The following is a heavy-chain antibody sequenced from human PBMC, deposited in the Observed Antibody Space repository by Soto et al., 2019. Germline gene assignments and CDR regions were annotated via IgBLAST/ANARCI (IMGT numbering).Heavy chain of an antibody. V-gene: IGHV3-23*01. Sequence: GSPRLSCAASGFTFSSYALSWVRQAPGKGLEWVSSITGGGGSTYYADSVKGRFTISRDNSKNTLYLQMNSLRAEDTAVYNCAKGGPAKGWFDPWGQGTLVTVSS. CDR2: ITGGGGST. J-gene: IGHJ5*02. CDR1: GFTFSSYA. D-gene: IGHD2-2*01. CDR3: AKGGPAKGWFDP.